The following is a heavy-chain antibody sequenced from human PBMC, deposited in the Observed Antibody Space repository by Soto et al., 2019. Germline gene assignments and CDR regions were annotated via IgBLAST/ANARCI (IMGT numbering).Heavy chain of an antibody. V-gene: IGHV3-30-3*01. CDR2: RSYDGSNK. J-gene: IGHJ6*02. Sequence: QVQLVESGGGVVQPGRSLRLSCAASGFTFSSYAMHWVRQAPGKGLEWVAVRSYDGSNKYYADSVKGRFTISRDNSKNTLYLQMNSLRAEDTAVYYCARGAYYYDSSGYFNYYGMDVWGQGTTVTVSS. D-gene: IGHD3-22*01. CDR1: GFTFSSYA. CDR3: ARGAYYYDSSGYFNYYGMDV.